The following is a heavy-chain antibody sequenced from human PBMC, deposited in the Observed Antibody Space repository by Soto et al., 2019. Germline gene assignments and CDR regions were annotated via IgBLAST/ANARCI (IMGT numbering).Heavy chain of an antibody. Sequence: GASVKVSCKASGYTFTSYAMHWVRQAPGQRLEWMGWINAGNGNTKYSQKFQGKVTITRDTSASTAYMELSSLRSEDTAVYYCASPRASIAARHDYYYYYYMEVWGKGTTVTVSS. J-gene: IGHJ6*03. CDR2: INAGNGNT. CDR1: GYTFTSYA. V-gene: IGHV1-3*01. CDR3: ASPRASIAARHDYYYYYYMEV. D-gene: IGHD6-6*01.